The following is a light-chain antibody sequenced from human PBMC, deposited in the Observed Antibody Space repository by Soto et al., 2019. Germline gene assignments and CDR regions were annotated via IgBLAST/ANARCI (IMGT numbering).Light chain of an antibody. V-gene: IGKV3-11*01. CDR1: QSVGSL. J-gene: IGKJ5*01. CDR3: QPRSNWPIS. Sequence: EIVLTQSPATLSLSPGEGATLSCRASQSVGSLLAWYQQKPGQAPRLVIYHASNRATGIPARFSGSGSGTDFTLAISSLEPEDFAVYYCQPRSNWPISFGQGTRLEIK. CDR2: HAS.